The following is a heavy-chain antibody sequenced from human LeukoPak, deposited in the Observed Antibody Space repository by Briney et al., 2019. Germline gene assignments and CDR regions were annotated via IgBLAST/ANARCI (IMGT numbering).Heavy chain of an antibody. CDR3: ARNNGMDV. CDR2: VNRDGSET. CDR1: GFIFTGYF. V-gene: IGHV3-7*03. Sequence: PGGSLRLSCAASGFIFTGYFMSWVRQAPGKGLEWVANVNRDGSETYYLDSVKGRFTISKDNAKNSLYLQMNSLRAEDTALYHCARNNGMDVWGQGTTVIVSS. J-gene: IGHJ6*02.